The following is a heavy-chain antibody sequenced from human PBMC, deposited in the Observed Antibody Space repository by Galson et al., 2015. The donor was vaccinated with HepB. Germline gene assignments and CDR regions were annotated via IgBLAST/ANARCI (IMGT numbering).Heavy chain of an antibody. Sequence: SLRLSCAASGFTFSNYWTHWVRQAPGKELVWVSRISTDGRSTNYADSVKGRFTISRDNAKNTLYLQMNSLRAEDTAVYYCFSRLGVSYKDMDYWGQGILVTVSS. CDR1: GFTFSNYW. V-gene: IGHV3-74*01. CDR2: ISTDGRST. D-gene: IGHD2-8*01. CDR3: FSRLGVSYKDMDY. J-gene: IGHJ4*02.